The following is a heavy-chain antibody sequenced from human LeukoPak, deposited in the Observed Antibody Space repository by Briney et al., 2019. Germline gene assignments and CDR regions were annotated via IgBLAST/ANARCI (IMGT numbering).Heavy chain of an antibody. V-gene: IGHV4-30-2*01. CDR2: IYHSGST. D-gene: IGHD1-14*01. CDR1: GGSFSGYS. J-gene: IGHJ6*02. Sequence: PSETLSLTCAVYGGSFSGYSWSWIRQPPGKGLEWIGYIYHSGSTYYNPSLKSRVTISVDRSKNQFSLKLSSVTAADTAVYYCASTTPEYYYGMDVWGQGTTVTVSS. CDR3: ASTTPEYYYGMDV.